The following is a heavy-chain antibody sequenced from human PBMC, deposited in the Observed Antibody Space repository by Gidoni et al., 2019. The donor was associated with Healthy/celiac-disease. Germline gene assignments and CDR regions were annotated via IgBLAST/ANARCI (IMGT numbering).Heavy chain of an antibody. CDR3: AILMKGLGVLRLGELSPRVNS. CDR1: GFTFSSYS. J-gene: IGHJ4*02. CDR2: ISSSSSYI. V-gene: IGHV3-21*01. Sequence: EVQLVESGGGLVKPGGSMRLSCAASGFTFSSYSMNWVRQAPGKGLEWVSSISSSSSYIYYADSVKGRFTISRDNAKNSLYLQMNSLRAEDTAVYYCAILMKGLGVLRLGELSPRVNSWGQGTLVTVSS. D-gene: IGHD3-16*02.